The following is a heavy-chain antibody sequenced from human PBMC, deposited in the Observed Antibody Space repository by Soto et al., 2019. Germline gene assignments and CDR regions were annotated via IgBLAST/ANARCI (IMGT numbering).Heavy chain of an antibody. D-gene: IGHD3-3*01. CDR3: ARGRITIFGVVIVPLDFDY. CDR1: GFTFSSYG. CDR2: IWYDGSNK. J-gene: IGHJ4*02. Sequence: QVQLVESGGGVVQPGRSLRLSCAASGFTFSSYGMHWVRQAPGKGLDWVAVIWYDGSNKYYADSVKGRFTISRDNSKNTLYLQMNSLRAEDTAVYYCARGRITIFGVVIVPLDFDYWGQGTLVTVSS. V-gene: IGHV3-33*01.